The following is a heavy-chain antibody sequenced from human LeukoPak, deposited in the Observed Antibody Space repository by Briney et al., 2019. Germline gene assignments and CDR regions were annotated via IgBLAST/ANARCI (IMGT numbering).Heavy chain of an antibody. J-gene: IGHJ4*02. CDR3: ARGLGSGWYVGY. V-gene: IGHV4-39*01. CDR2: INYSGSP. D-gene: IGHD6-19*01. CDR1: GGSISSSSYY. Sequence: SESLSLTCTVAGGSISSSSYYWGWPRQPPWKGLEWIGSINYSGSPYYNSSLQSRVTISVDTSKNQFSLKLSSVTAADTAVYYCARGLGSGWYVGYWGQGTLVTVSS.